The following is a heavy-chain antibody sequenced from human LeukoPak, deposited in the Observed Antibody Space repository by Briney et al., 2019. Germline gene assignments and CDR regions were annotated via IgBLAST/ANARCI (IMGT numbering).Heavy chain of an antibody. CDR2: IYYSGST. CDR1: GGSISSYY. D-gene: IGHD3-10*01. V-gene: IGHV4-59*12. J-gene: IGHJ4*02. CDR3: ARDREVRGVPDY. Sequence: PSETLSLTCTVSGGSISSYYWSWIRKPPGKGLEWIGSIYYSGSTYYNPSLRSRVTISVDTSKNQFSLKLSSVTAADTAVYYCARDREVRGVPDYWGQGTLVTVSS.